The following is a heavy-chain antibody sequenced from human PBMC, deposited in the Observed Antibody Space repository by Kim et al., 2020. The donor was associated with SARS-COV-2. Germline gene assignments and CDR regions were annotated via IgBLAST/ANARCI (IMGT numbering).Heavy chain of an antibody. D-gene: IGHD3-3*01. Sequence: SETLSLTCAVFGGSFSGYHWTWIRQSPGKGLEWIGEINHSGGTNCNPSLKSRVTLSLDTSKNQFSLKLGHVRAADTAVYYCARGGAGVVPSPILGLGPYYDYYAIDVWGQGTTITVSS. V-gene: IGHV4-34*01. J-gene: IGHJ6*02. CDR3: ARGGAGVVPSPILGLGPYYDYYAIDV. CDR1: GGSFSGYH. CDR2: INHSGGT.